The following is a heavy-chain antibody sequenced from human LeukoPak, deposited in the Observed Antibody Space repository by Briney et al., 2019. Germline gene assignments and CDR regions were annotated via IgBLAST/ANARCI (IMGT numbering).Heavy chain of an antibody. D-gene: IGHD3-10*01. CDR1: GFTVSSNY. V-gene: IGHV3-53*01. Sequence: GGSLRLSCAASGFTVSSNYMSWVRQAPGKGLEWVSVIYSGGSTYYADSVKGRFTISRDNSNNTLYLQMNSLRAEDTAVYYCARPYYSGSGSYWIDAFDIWGQGTMVTVSS. CDR2: IYSGGST. CDR3: ARPYYSGSGSYWIDAFDI. J-gene: IGHJ3*02.